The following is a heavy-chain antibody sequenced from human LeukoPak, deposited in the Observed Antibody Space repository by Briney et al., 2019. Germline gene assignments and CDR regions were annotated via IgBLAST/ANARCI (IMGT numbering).Heavy chain of an antibody. D-gene: IGHD5-24*01. Sequence: ASVTVSCKASGYTFTVYYMHWVRQAPGQGLEWMGWINPNSGGTNYAQKFQGRVTMTRDTSISTAYMELSRLRSDDTAVYYCARDLSRSLMATITGGIYWGQGTLVTVSS. J-gene: IGHJ4*02. CDR2: INPNSGGT. V-gene: IGHV1-2*02. CDR3: ARDLSRSLMATITGGIY. CDR1: GYTFTVYY.